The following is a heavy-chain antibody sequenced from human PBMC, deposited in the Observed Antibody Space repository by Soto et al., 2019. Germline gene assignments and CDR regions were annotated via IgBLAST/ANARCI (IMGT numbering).Heavy chain of an antibody. J-gene: IGHJ6*02. Sequence: ASVKVSCKASGYTFTNQYMHWVRQAPGQGLEWMGIINPLGGSTNYAEKFQGRVTMTRDTSASTAYMELSSLRSEDTAVYYCARDPSYYGMDVWGQGTTVTVYS. V-gene: IGHV1-46*01. CDR1: GYTFTNQY. CDR2: INPLGGST. CDR3: ARDPSYYGMDV.